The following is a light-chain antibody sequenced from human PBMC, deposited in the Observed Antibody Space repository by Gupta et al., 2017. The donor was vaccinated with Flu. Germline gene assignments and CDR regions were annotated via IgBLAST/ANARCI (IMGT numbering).Light chain of an antibody. CDR2: KAS. CDR1: QSISSW. V-gene: IGKV1-5*03. J-gene: IGKJ4*01. Sequence: DIQMTQFPSTLSASVGDRVTITCRASQSISSWLAWYQQKPGKAPKILIYKASSLESGVPSRFSGSGSGTEFTLTISSLQPDDFATYYCQQYNDYSPLTFGGGDQGGDQT. CDR3: QQYNDYSPLT.